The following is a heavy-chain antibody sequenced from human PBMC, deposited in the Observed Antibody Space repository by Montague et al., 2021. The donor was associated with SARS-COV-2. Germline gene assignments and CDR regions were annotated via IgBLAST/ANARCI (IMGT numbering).Heavy chain of an antibody. J-gene: IGHJ6*02. CDR2: IDWDDDK. V-gene: IGHV2-70*11. D-gene: IGHD3-10*01. CDR3: ARTAGTDYTGYYYYAMDV. Sequence: VKPTQPLTLTCTFSGFSLSTSGMCVSWIRQPPGKALEWLARIDWDDDKYYSTSLKTRLTISKDTSKNQVVLTMTNMDPVDTATYYCARTAGTDYTGYYYYAMDVWGQGTTVTVSS. CDR1: GFSLSTSGMC.